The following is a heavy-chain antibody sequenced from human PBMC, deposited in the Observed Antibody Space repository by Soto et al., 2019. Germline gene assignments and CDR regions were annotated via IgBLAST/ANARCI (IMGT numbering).Heavy chain of an antibody. V-gene: IGHV1-46*01. CDR1: GYTFTSYY. CDR2: INPSGGST. Sequence: QVQLVQSGAEVKKPGASVKVSCKASGYTFTSYYMHWVRQAPGQGLEWMGIINPSGGSTSYAQKFQGRVTMTRDTSTSTVYMERSSLRSEDTAVYYCARVLYSGTNYVYYDYGMDVWGQGTTVTVSS. D-gene: IGHD1-26*01. CDR3: ARVLYSGTNYVYYDYGMDV. J-gene: IGHJ6*02.